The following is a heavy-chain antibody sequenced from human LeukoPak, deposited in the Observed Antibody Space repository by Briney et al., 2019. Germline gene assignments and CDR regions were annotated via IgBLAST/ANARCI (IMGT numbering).Heavy chain of an antibody. CDR2: ISSSGSTM. CDR1: GFTFSSYE. V-gene: IGHV3-48*03. CDR3: ARAGSYYTGQYYYYYMDV. D-gene: IGHD3-10*01. J-gene: IGHJ6*03. Sequence: GGSLRLSCAASGFTFSSYEMNWVRQAPGKGLEWVSYISSSGSTMYYADSVKGRFTISRDNAKNSPYLQMNSLRAEDTAVYYCARAGSYYTGQYYYYYMDVWGKGTTVTVSS.